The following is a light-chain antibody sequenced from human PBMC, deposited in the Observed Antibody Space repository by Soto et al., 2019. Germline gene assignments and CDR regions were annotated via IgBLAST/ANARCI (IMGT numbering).Light chain of an antibody. V-gene: IGLV3-21*02. Sequence: SYELTQPSSVSVAPGQTASITCGGNNIGSKSVHWYQQKPGQAPVVVIYDDSDRPSGIPERFSGSNSGNTATLTISRVEAGDEAEYYCQVWDSDSDQYVFGGGTKVTVL. CDR3: QVWDSDSDQYV. J-gene: IGLJ1*01. CDR2: DDS. CDR1: NIGSKS.